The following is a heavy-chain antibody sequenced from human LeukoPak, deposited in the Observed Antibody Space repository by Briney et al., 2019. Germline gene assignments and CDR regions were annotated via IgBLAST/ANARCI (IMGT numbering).Heavy chain of an antibody. D-gene: IGHD3-10*01. V-gene: IGHV3-30-3*01. CDR2: ISYDGSNK. CDR1: GFTFSSYA. J-gene: IGHJ4*02. Sequence: GRSLRLSCAASGFTFSSYAMHWVRQAPGKGLEWVAVISYDGSNKYYADSVKGRFTISRDNSKNTLYLQMNSLRAEDTAVYYCARGDILWFGGAYYFDYWGQGTLVTVSS. CDR3: ARGDILWFGGAYYFDY.